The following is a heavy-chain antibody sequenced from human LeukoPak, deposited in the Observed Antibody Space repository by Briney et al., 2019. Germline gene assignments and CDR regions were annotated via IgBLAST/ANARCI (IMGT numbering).Heavy chain of an antibody. CDR2: IYPGDSDT. CDR1: GYSFTSYW. D-gene: IGHD2-2*01. CDR3: ARHPRYCSSTSCPKGENAFDI. J-gene: IGHJ3*02. Sequence: GESLKISCKGSGYSFTSYWIGWVRQMPGKGLEWMGIIYPGDSDTRYSPSFQGQVTISADKSISTAYLQWSSLKASDTAMYYCARHPRYCSSTSCPKGENAFDIWGQGTMATVSS. V-gene: IGHV5-51*01.